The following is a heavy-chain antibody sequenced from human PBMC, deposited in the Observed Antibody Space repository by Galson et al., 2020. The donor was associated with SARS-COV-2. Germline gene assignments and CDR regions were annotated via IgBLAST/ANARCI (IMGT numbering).Heavy chain of an antibody. CDR2: ISAYNGNT. CDR1: GYTFTSYG. Sequence: ASVPVSCQASGYTFTSYGISWVRQAPGQGLEWMGWISAYNGNTNYAQKLQGRVTMTTDTSTSTAYMELRSLRSDDTAVYYCARAIVVVPAAINAYYYYYGMDVWSQGTTVTVSS. V-gene: IGHV1-18*04. J-gene: IGHJ6*02. D-gene: IGHD2-2*01. CDR3: ARAIVVVPAAINAYYYYYGMDV.